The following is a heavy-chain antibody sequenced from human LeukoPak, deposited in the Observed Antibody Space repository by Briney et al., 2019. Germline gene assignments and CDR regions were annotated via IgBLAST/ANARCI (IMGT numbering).Heavy chain of an antibody. J-gene: IGHJ4*02. CDR2: IYHSGST. V-gene: IGHV4-38-2*02. D-gene: IGHD2-21*02. CDR3: ANTGPSGGDFNPGY. Sequence: PSETLSLTCTVSGYSISSGYYWGWIRQPPGKGLEWIGNIYHSGSTYYNPSLKSRVTILVDTSKNQFSLKLSSVTAADTAVYYCANTGPSGGDFNPGYWGQGTLVTVSS. CDR1: GYSISSGYY.